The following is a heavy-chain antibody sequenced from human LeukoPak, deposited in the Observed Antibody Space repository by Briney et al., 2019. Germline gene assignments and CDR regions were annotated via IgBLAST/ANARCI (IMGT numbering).Heavy chain of an antibody. CDR2: IDPTQSST. D-gene: IGHD2-2*01. Sequence: GESLQISCKASGSSFTTYWITWVRQPPGKGLEGMGRIDPTQSSTDYSPSFQAHVTISADKSTTTAYLQWSSLKASDSAMYYCARRASPADYWGQGTLVTVSS. J-gene: IGHJ4*02. V-gene: IGHV5-10-1*01. CDR3: ARRASPADY. CDR1: GSSFTTYW.